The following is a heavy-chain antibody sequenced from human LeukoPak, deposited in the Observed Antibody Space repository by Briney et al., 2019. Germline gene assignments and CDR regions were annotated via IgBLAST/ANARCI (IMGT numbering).Heavy chain of an antibody. J-gene: IGHJ4*02. CDR1: GFTFSTYS. D-gene: IGHD2-8*01. CDR2: ISSSSSTI. CDR3: ARDRCTNGVCYTFAY. V-gene: IGHV3-48*01. Sequence: PGGSLRLSCAASGFTFSTYSMSWVRQAPGKGLEWVSYISSSSSTISYPDSVKGRFTISRDNAKNSLYLQMNNLRAEDTAVYYCARDRCTNGVCYTFAYWGQGTLVIVSS.